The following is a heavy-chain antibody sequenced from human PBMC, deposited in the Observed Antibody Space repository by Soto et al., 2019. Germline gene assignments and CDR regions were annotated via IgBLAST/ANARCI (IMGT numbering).Heavy chain of an antibody. CDR1: GGSISSGGYY. CDR2: IYYSGST. D-gene: IGHD3-16*01. J-gene: IGHJ3*02. CDR3: ARDLTFSGANGFDI. V-gene: IGHV4-31*03. Sequence: SETLSLTYTVSGGSISSGGYYWSWIRQHPGKGLEWIGYIYYSGSTYYNPSLKSRVTMTRDTSISTAYMELSRLRSDDTAVYYCARDLTFSGANGFDIWGQGTMVTVSS.